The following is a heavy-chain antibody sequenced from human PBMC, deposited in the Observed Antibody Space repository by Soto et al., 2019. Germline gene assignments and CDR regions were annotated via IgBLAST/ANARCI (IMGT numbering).Heavy chain of an antibody. J-gene: IGHJ4*02. D-gene: IGHD3-22*01. CDR3: AREDYYDSSGWYFDY. CDR2: IYSGGST. CDR1: GFTVSSNY. V-gene: IGHV3-53*02. Sequence: EVQLVETGGGLIQPGGSLRLSCAASGFTVSSNYMSWVRQAPGKGLEWVSVIYSGGSTYYAHSAKGRFTISRDNSKNTLYLQMNSLRAEDTAVYYCAREDYYDSSGWYFDYWGQGTLVTVSS.